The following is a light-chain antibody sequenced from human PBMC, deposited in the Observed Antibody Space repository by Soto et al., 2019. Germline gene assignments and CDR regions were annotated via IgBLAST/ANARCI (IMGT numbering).Light chain of an antibody. V-gene: IGLV2-14*01. J-gene: IGLJ3*02. CDR3: SSYTSSSTVV. Sequence: QSALTQPASVSGSPGQSITISCTGTSSDVGAYNSVSWYQQHPGKAPKLMIYDVSNRPSGVSNRFSGSKSSITASLTISGLQAEDEADYYCSSYTSSSTVVFGGGTKLTVL. CDR1: SSDVGAYNS. CDR2: DVS.